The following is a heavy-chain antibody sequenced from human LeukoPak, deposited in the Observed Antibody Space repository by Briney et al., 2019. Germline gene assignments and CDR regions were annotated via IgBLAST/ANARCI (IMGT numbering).Heavy chain of an antibody. D-gene: IGHD2-2*01. CDR3: ASQYLGYCSSTSCEGDY. CDR1: GGTFSSYA. CDR2: IIPIFGTA. Sequence: VKVSCKASGGTFSSYAISWVRQAPGQGLEWMGGIIPIFGTANYAQKFQGRVTITTDESTSTAYMELSSLRSEDTAVYYCASQYLGYCSSTSCEGDYWGQGTLVPVSS. J-gene: IGHJ4*02. V-gene: IGHV1-69*05.